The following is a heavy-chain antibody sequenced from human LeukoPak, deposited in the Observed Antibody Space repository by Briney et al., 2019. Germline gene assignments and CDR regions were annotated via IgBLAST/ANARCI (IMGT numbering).Heavy chain of an antibody. Sequence: GGSLRLSCAASAFTFSSYSMNWVRQAPGKGLEWVSSISSSSSYIYSADSVKGRFTISRDNAKNLLYLQMNSLRAEGTAVYYCASTPADFTDFWGQGTLVTVSS. CDR1: AFTFSSYS. V-gene: IGHV3-21*01. J-gene: IGHJ4*02. CDR3: ASTPADFTDF. D-gene: IGHD3/OR15-3a*01. CDR2: ISSSSSYI.